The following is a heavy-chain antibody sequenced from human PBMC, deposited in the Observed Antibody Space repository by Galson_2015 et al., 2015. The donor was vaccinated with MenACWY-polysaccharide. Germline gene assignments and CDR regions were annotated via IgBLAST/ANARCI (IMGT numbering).Heavy chain of an antibody. V-gene: IGHV1-18*01. CDR1: GYMFTTYG. D-gene: IGHD4-17*01. CDR2: INSYNGNA. Sequence: SVKVSCKASGYMFTTYGISWVRQAPGQGLEWMGWINSYNGNASYAQKLQGRVIMTTDTSTTTAYMELRSLRSDDTAVYYCARDLWVPVTTLNYYCIDVWGQGTTVPVSS. CDR3: ARDLWVPVTTLNYYCIDV. J-gene: IGHJ6*02.